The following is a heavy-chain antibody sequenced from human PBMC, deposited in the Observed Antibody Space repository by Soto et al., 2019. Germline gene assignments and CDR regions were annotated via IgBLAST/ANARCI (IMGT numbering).Heavy chain of an antibody. Sequence: EVQLVESGGGLVQPGGSLTLSCAASGFTFSSYWMHWVRQAPGKGVVWVSRINPDGRGTNYADPVKGQFTISRDNAKNTLYLQMNSLRPEDTAVYYCARVGQGAWYFDLWGRGTLVTVSS. CDR3: ARVGQGAWYFDL. J-gene: IGHJ2*01. CDR2: INPDGRGT. V-gene: IGHV3-74*01. D-gene: IGHD1-26*01. CDR1: GFTFSSYW.